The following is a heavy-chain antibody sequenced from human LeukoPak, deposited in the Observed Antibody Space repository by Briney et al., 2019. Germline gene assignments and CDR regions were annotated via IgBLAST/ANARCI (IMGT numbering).Heavy chain of an antibody. D-gene: IGHD1-26*01. CDR1: GFTFSSYA. CDR3: AREAFGMGAKYFDY. J-gene: IGHJ4*02. CDR2: ISSNGGST. Sequence: GGSLGLSCAASGFTFSSYAMHWVRQAPGKGLEYVSAISSNGGSTYYANSVKGRFTISRDNSKSSLYLQMGSLRPEDMAVYYCAREAFGMGAKYFDYWGQGTLVTVSS. V-gene: IGHV3-64*01.